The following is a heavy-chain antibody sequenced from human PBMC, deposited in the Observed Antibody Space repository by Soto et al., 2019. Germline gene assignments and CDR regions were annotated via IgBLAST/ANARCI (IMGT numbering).Heavy chain of an antibody. Sequence: PGVSLRLSCAASGFTFSSHWMHWVRQAPGKGLVWVSRINSDGSSTSYADSVKGRFTISRDNAKNTLYLQMNSLRAEDTAVYYCASPPEGGSGFDYWGQGALVTVSS. V-gene: IGHV3-74*01. J-gene: IGHJ4*02. CDR1: GFTFSSHW. D-gene: IGHD3-16*01. CDR2: INSDGSST. CDR3: ASPPEGGSGFDY.